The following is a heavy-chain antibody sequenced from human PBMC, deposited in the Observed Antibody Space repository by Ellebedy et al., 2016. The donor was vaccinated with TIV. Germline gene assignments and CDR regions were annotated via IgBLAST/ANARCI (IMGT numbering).Heavy chain of an antibody. CDR1: GFTFSSYA. Sequence: GESLKISCAASGFTFSSYAMSWVRQAPGKGLEWVSVISSGGTTYYADSVKGRFSVSRENANNTMYLQMNSLRAEDTAIYYCARRYTSGWAPFHYWGQGTLVTVSS. D-gene: IGHD6-19*01. CDR2: ISSGGTT. CDR3: ARRYTSGWAPFHY. J-gene: IGHJ4*02. V-gene: IGHV3-23*03.